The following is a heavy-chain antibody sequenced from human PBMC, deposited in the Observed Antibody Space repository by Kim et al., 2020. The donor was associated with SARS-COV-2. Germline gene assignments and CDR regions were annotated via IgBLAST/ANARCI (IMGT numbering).Heavy chain of an antibody. D-gene: IGHD2-2*01. V-gene: IGHV3-33*05. CDR3: ARDYQGDPLYGMDV. CDR1: GFTFSSYG. CDR2: ISYDGSNK. Sequence: GGSLRLSCAASGFTFSSYGMHWVRQAPGKGLEWVAVISYDGSNKYYADSVKGRFTISRDNSKNTLYLQMNSLRAEDTAVYYCARDYQGDPLYGMDVWGQGTTATVSS. J-gene: IGHJ6*02.